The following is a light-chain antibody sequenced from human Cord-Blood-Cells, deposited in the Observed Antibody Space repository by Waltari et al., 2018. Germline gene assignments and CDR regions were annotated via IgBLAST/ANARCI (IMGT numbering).Light chain of an antibody. Sequence: SYVLTQPPSVSVAPGKPARITWWGNNIGRKSVHWYQQKPGQAPLLVIFYDSDRPTGNPERISGADCGKTAALTISRGEAGEEADYYCQVWDSSSEHHVVCGGGTKLTGL. V-gene: IGLV3-21*04. CDR2: YDS. J-gene: IGLJ2*01. CDR3: QVWDSSSEHHVV. CDR1: NIGRKS.